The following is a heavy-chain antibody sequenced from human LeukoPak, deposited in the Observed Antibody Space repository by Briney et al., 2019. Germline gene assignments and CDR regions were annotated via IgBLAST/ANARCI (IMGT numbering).Heavy chain of an antibody. CDR3: AKDMCSSTSCSRRAFDI. J-gene: IGHJ3*02. CDR1: GFTFSSFA. CDR2: ISYDGSNK. D-gene: IGHD2-2*01. V-gene: IGHV3-30-3*01. Sequence: PGGSLRLSCAASGFTFSSFAMHWVRQAPGKGVEWVAVISYDGSNKYYADSVKGRFTISRENTENTLYLQMNSLRAEDTAVFYCAKDMCSSTSCSRRAFDIWGQGTMVTVSS.